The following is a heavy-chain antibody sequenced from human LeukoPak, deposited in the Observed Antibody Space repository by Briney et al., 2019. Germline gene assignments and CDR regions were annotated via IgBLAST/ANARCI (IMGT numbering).Heavy chain of an antibody. V-gene: IGHV4-34*01. CDR1: GGSFSGYY. CDR3: ARHRGSAGWYYDFWSGYDRADAFDI. CDR2: INHSGST. Sequence: SETLSLTCAVYGGSFSGYYWSWIRQPPGQGLEWLGEINHSGSTNYNPSLKSRVTISVDTSKNQFSLKLSSVTAADTAVYYCARHRGSAGWYYDFWSGYDRADAFDIWGQGTMVTVSS. J-gene: IGHJ3*02. D-gene: IGHD3-3*01.